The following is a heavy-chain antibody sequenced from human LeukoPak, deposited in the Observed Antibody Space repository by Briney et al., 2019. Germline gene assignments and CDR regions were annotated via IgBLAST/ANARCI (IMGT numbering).Heavy chain of an antibody. V-gene: IGHV3-23*01. CDR2: ITGSGRST. Sequence: GGSLRLSCAASGFTFSDYALSWVRQAPGKGLEWVSGITGSGRSTYYADSVKGRFTISRDNSKNTLYLQMNNLRAEDTAVYHCAKAARSSVAGLFFDLWGRGTLVTVSS. CDR1: GFTFSDYA. CDR3: AKAARSSVAGLFFDL. J-gene: IGHJ2*01. D-gene: IGHD6-19*01.